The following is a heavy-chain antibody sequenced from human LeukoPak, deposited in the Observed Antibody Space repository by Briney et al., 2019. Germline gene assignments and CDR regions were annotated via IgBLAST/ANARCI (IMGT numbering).Heavy chain of an antibody. D-gene: IGHD3-22*01. CDR1: GFTFSSYG. Sequence: PGGSLRLSCAASGFTFSSYGMHWVRQAPGKGLEWVAFIWYDGSNKYYADSVKGRFTISRDNSKNTLYLQMKSLRAEDTAVYYCAKEGGTYYYDSSGVGFDPWGQGTLVTVSS. J-gene: IGHJ5*02. V-gene: IGHV3-30*02. CDR2: IWYDGSNK. CDR3: AKEGGTYYYDSSGVGFDP.